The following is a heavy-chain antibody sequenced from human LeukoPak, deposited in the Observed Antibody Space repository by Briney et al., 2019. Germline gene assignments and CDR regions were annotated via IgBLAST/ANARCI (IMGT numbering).Heavy chain of an antibody. CDR1: GFTFSSYA. CDR2: ISYDGSNK. J-gene: IGHJ4*02. Sequence: PGGSLRLSCAASGFTFSSYAMHWVRQAPGKGLEWVAVISYDGSNKYYADSVKGRFTIPRDNSKNTLYLQMNSLRAEDTAVYYCAGDWSSSWYRGGYFDYWGQGTLVTVSS. CDR3: AGDWSSSWYRGGYFDY. V-gene: IGHV3-30-3*01. D-gene: IGHD6-13*01.